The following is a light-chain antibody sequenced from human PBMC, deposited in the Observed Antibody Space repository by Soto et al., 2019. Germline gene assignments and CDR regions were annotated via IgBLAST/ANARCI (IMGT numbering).Light chain of an antibody. V-gene: IGLV1-44*01. CDR3: AAWDDSLNGFV. CDR2: SND. J-gene: IGLJ1*01. CDR1: SSNIGSTS. Sequence: QSALAQPPSLSGTPGQRVTMSCSESSSNIGSTSVHWFQQFPGTAPKVLIHSNDKRPPGVPDRFSGSKSGTSASLAISGLQSEDEADYYCAAWDDSLNGFVFGIGTKITVL.